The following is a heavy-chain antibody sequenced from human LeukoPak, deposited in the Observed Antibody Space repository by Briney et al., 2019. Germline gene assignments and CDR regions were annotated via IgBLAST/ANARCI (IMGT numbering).Heavy chain of an antibody. CDR1: GYTFTSYG. CDR3: ARDADRYSSSWYGKYGMDV. J-gene: IGHJ6*02. Sequence: GASVKVSCKASGYTFTSYGISWVRQAPGQGLEWMGWISAYNGNTNYAQKLQGRVTMTTDTSTSTAYMELRSLRSDDTAVYYCARDADRYSSSWYGKYGMDVWGQGTTVTVSS. V-gene: IGHV1-18*01. CDR2: ISAYNGNT. D-gene: IGHD6-13*01.